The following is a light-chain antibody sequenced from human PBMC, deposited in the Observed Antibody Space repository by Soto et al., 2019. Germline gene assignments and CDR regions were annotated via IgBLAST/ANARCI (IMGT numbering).Light chain of an antibody. J-gene: IGLJ3*02. Sequence: QSVLTQPRSVSGSPGQSVTISCTGTSSDVGDYNYVSWYQQYPGKAPKLVIYDVSKRPSGVPDRFSGSKSGNTAALTISGLQAEDEADYYCCSFAGSYTFCVFDVRTKLTVL. V-gene: IGLV2-11*01. CDR3: CSFAGSYTFCV. CDR1: SSDVGDYNY. CDR2: DVS.